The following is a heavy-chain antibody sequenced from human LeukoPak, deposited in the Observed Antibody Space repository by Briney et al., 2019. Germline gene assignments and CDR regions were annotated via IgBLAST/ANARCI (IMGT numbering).Heavy chain of an antibody. CDR3: ARGPSGYHNT. CDR2: ISSNGGST. V-gene: IGHV3-64*01. D-gene: IGHD5-12*01. Sequence: GGSLRLSCAASGFTFSSYAMHWVRQAPGKGLEYVSAISSNGGSTYYANSVKGRFTISRDNSKNTLYLQMSSLRAEDTAVYYCARGPSGYHNTGGQGTLVTVSS. CDR1: GFTFSSYA. J-gene: IGHJ4*02.